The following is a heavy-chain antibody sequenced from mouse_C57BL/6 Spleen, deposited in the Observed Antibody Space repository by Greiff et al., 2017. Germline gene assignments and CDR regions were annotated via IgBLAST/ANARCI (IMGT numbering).Heavy chain of an antibody. D-gene: IGHD1-1*01. J-gene: IGHJ1*03. Sequence: SGAELVRPGASVTLSCKASGYTFTDYEMHWVKQTPVHGLEWIGAIDPETGGTAYNQKFKGKAILTADKSSSTAYMELRSLTTEDSAVYYCARGPLYYGSSYGYFDVWGTGTTVTVSS. CDR1: GYTFTDYE. CDR2: IDPETGGT. V-gene: IGHV1-15*01. CDR3: ARGPLYYGSSYGYFDV.